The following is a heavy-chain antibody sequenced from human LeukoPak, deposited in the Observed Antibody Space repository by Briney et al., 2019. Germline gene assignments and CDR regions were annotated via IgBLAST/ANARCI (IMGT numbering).Heavy chain of an antibody. CDR1: GGSISSYY. CDR3: AREAITMVRGVITD. Sequence: SETLSLTCTVSGGSISSYYWSWIRQPAGKGLEWIGRIYTSGSTNYNPSLKSRVTMSVDTSKNQLSLKLSSVTAADTAVYYCAREAITMVRGVITDWGQGTLVTVSS. J-gene: IGHJ4*02. D-gene: IGHD3-10*01. V-gene: IGHV4-4*07. CDR2: IYTSGST.